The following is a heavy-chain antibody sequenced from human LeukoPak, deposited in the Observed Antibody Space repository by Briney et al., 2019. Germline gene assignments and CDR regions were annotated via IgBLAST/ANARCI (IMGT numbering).Heavy chain of an antibody. D-gene: IGHD3-3*01. J-gene: IGHJ4*02. CDR3: ARLPYDFWSGYGAHPFFDY. CDR2: IYYSGST. CDR1: GGSISSYY. Sequence: SETLSLTCTVSGGSISSYYWSWIRQPPGKGLEWIGYIYYSGSTNYNPSLKSRVTISVDTSKNQFSLKLSSVTAADTAVYYCARLPYDFWSGYGAHPFFDYWGQGTLVTVSS. V-gene: IGHV4-59*08.